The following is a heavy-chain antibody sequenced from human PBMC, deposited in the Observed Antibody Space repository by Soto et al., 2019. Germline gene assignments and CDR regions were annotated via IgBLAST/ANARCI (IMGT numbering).Heavy chain of an antibody. CDR3: ARVERGTATTVVDAFDI. V-gene: IGHV4-34*01. Sequence: QVQLQQWGAGLLKPSETLSLTCAVYGGFVSSGSYYWSWIRQPPGKGLEWIGEMSHSGGSHFNPSLKSRVTISVDTSKNQFSLKMSSVTAADTALYYWARVERGTATTVVDAFDICGPGTMVTVSS. CDR1: GGFVSSGSYY. CDR2: MSHSGGS. J-gene: IGHJ3*02. D-gene: IGHD1-1*01.